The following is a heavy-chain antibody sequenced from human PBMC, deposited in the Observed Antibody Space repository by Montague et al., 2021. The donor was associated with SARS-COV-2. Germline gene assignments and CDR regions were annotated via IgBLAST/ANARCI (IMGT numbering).Heavy chain of an antibody. CDR3: ARTAYYYDSSGYYYGAFDV. CDR2: IDWDDDK. Sequence: PALVQPTQTLTLTCTFSAFSLSTSGMCVSWIRQPPGKALEWPARIDWDDDKYYSTSLKTRLTISKDTSKNQVVLTMTNMDPVDTATYYCARTAYYYDSSGYYYGAFDVWGQGTMVTVSS. D-gene: IGHD3-22*01. V-gene: IGHV2-70*11. J-gene: IGHJ3*01. CDR1: AFSLSTSGMC.